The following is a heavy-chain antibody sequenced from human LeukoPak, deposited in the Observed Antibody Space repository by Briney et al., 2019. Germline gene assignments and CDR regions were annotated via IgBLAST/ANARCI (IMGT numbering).Heavy chain of an antibody. CDR1: GGSISSGGSS. J-gene: IGHJ3*02. V-gene: IGHV4-30-2*01. Sequence: TLSLTCVVSGGSISSGGSSWSWIRQPPGKGLEWIGYIYQSGSTYYNPSLKSRVTISVDRSKNQFSLNLSSVTAADTAVYYCARVISDSTDAFDIWGQGTMVTVSS. CDR3: ARVISDSTDAFDI. D-gene: IGHD3-3*02. CDR2: IYQSGST.